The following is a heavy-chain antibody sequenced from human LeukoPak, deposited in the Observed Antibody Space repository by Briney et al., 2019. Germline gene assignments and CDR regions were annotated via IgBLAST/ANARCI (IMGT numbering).Heavy chain of an antibody. CDR3: AKAYVLLWFGESEYYFDY. CDR2: ISGSGGST. J-gene: IGHJ4*02. Sequence: GGSLRLSCAASGFTFSSYAMSWVRQAPRKGLEWVSAISGSGGSTYYADSVKGRFTISRDNSKNTLYLQMNSLRAEDTAVYYCAKAYVLLWFGESEYYFDYWGQGTLVTVSS. D-gene: IGHD3-10*01. CDR1: GFTFSSYA. V-gene: IGHV3-23*01.